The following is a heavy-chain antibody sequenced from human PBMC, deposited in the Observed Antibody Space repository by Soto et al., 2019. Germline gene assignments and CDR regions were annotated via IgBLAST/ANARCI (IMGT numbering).Heavy chain of an antibody. CDR1: GFTFSSYW. CDR2: INSDGSST. J-gene: IGHJ3*02. Sequence: GGSLRLSCAASGFTFSSYWMHWVRQAPGKGLVWVSRINSDGSSTSYADSVKGRFTISRDNAKNTPYLQMNSLRAEDTAVYYCARVRRELQQRGDAFDIWGQGTMVTVSS. CDR3: ARVRRELQQRGDAFDI. V-gene: IGHV3-74*01. D-gene: IGHD1-26*01.